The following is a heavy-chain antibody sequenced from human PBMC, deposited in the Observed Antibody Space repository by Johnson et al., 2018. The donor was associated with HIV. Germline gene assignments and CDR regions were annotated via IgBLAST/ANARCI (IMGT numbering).Heavy chain of an antibody. V-gene: IGHV3-30*03. CDR1: RFTFSNYG. D-gene: IGHD3-22*01. Sequence: QVQLVESGGGVVQPGRSLRLSCATSRFTFSNYGMHWVRQAPGKGLEWVAFISYDGTDKYYADSVKGRFTISRDNSKNTLYLQMNSLRAEDTAVYYCASDDSSGYDAFDIWGQGTMVTVSS. CDR3: ASDDSSGYDAFDI. CDR2: ISYDGTDK. J-gene: IGHJ3*02.